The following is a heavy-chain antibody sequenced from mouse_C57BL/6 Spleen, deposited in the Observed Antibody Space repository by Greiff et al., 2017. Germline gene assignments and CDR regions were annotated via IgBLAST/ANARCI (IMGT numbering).Heavy chain of an antibody. CDR3: ARLGYFDV. Sequence: DVQLVESVAELVRPGASVKLSCTASGFNIKNPYMHWVKQRPEQGLEWIGRIDPANGNTKYAPKFQGKATITSDTSSNTAYLQRSSLTSEDTAIYYCARLGYFDVWGTGTTVTVSS. CDR1: GFNIKNPY. CDR2: IDPANGNT. J-gene: IGHJ1*03. V-gene: IGHV14-3*01.